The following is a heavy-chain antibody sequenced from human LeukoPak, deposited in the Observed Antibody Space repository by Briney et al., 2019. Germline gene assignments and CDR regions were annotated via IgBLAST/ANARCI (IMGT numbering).Heavy chain of an antibody. CDR3: ARDVGYSYGQDY. D-gene: IGHD5-18*01. CDR2: INPNSGGT. J-gene: IGHJ4*02. V-gene: IGHV1-2*02. CDR1: GYTFTGYY. Sequence: GASVKVSCKASGYTFTGYYMHWVRQAPGQGLEWMGWINPNSGGTNYAQKFQGRVTMTRDTSISTAYMELSRPRSDDTAVYYCARDVGYSYGQDYWGQGTLVTVSS.